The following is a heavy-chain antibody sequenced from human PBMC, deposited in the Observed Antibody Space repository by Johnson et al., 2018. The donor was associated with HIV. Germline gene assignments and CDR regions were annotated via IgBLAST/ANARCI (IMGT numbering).Heavy chain of an antibody. Sequence: QVQLVESGGGVVQPGRSLRLSSAASGFTFSSYAMHWVRQAPGKGLEWVAVISYDGSNKYYGDSVKGRFTISRENSKNTLYLQMNSLRAEDTAVYYCAKVTMIVVVMQAFDIWGQGTMVTVSS. V-gene: IGHV3-30*04. D-gene: IGHD3-22*01. CDR3: AKVTMIVVVMQAFDI. CDR1: GFTFSSYA. CDR2: ISYDGSNK. J-gene: IGHJ3*02.